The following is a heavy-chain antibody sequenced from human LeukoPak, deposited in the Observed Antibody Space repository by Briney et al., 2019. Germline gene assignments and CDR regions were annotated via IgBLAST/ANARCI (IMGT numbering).Heavy chain of an antibody. J-gene: IGHJ3*02. V-gene: IGHV3-20*04. CDR2: INWNGGST. CDR1: GFTFDDYG. CDR3: AREHIVVVTAIGAFDI. Sequence: GGSLRLSCVASGFTFDDYGMSWVRQAPGKGLEWVSGINWNGGSTGYADSVKGRFTISRDNAKNSLYLQMNSLRAEDTALYYCAREHIVVVTAIGAFDIWGQGTMVTVSS. D-gene: IGHD2-21*02.